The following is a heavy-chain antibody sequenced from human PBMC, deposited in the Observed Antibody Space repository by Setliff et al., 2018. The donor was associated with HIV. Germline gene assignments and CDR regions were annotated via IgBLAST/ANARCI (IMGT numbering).Heavy chain of an antibody. Sequence: SETLSLTCNVSGYSISSGFYWGWIRQPPGKGLEWIGNIFHSGNTDQNPSLKSRVTMSVETSKNQFSLRLNSVTAADTAVYYCARRTIWGDAFDIWGRGTMVTVSS. V-gene: IGHV4-38-2*02. CDR2: IFHSGNT. CDR3: ARRTIWGDAFDI. CDR1: GYSISSGFY. J-gene: IGHJ3*02. D-gene: IGHD3-16*01.